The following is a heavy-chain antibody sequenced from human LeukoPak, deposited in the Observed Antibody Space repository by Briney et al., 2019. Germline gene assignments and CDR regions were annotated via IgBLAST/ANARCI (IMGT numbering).Heavy chain of an antibody. CDR2: ISSSSSYI. D-gene: IGHD2-15*01. V-gene: IGHV3-21*01. CDR1: GFTFSSYS. J-gene: IGHJ5*02. CDR3: ARDTWYCSGGSCLLNWFDP. Sequence: PGGSLRLSCAASGFTFSSYSMNWVRQAPGKGLEWVSSISSSSSYIYYADSVKGRFTISRDNANNSLYLQMNSLRAEDTAVYYCARDTWYCSGGSCLLNWFDPWGQGTLVTVSS.